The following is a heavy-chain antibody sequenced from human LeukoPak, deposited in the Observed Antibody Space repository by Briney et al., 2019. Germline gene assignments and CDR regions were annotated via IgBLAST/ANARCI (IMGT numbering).Heavy chain of an antibody. D-gene: IGHD2-15*01. CDR3: ARGNLRYCSGGSCYWGSYYYYGMDV. CDR1: GGSISSSNW. V-gene: IGHV4-4*02. Sequence: PSGTLSLTCAVSGGSISSSNWWSWVRRPPGKGLEWIGEIYHSGSTNYNPSLKSRVTISVDTSKNQFSLKLSSVTAADTAVYYCARGNLRYCSGGSCYWGSYYYYGMDVWGQGTTVTVSS. J-gene: IGHJ6*02. CDR2: IYHSGST.